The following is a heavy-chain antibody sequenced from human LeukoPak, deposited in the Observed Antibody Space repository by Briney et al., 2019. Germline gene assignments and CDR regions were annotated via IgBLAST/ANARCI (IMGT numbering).Heavy chain of an antibody. Sequence: GGSLRLSCAASGFTFDDYAMHWVRQAPGKGLEWVSLISWDGGSTYYADSVKGRFTISRDNSKNTLYLQMNSLRAEDTAVYYCAKDLGSSSFYYYMDVWGKGTTVTVSS. CDR2: ISWDGGST. J-gene: IGHJ6*03. CDR3: AKDLGSSSFYYYMDV. CDR1: GFTFDDYA. D-gene: IGHD6-6*01. V-gene: IGHV3-43D*03.